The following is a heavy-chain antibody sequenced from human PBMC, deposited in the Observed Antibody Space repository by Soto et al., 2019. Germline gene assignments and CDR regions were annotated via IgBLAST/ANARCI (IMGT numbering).Heavy chain of an antibody. J-gene: IGHJ4*02. V-gene: IGHV3-21*04. CDR3: AREGCSGGSCYSY. CDR1: GFTFSSYS. D-gene: IGHD2-15*01. CDR2: ISSSSSYI. Sequence: SLRLSCAASGFTFSSYSMNWVRQAPGKGLEWVSSISSSSSYIYYADSVKGRFTISRDNAKNSLYLQMNSLRAEDTALYYCAREGCSGGSCYSYWGQGTLVTVSS.